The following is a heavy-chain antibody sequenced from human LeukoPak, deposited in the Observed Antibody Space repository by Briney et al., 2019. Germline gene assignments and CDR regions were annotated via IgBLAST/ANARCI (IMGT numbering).Heavy chain of an antibody. CDR3: AGRDYYDSSGYHDAFDI. V-gene: IGHV4-59*01. D-gene: IGHD3-22*01. CDR1: GGSISSYY. CDR2: IYYSGST. J-gene: IGHJ3*02. Sequence: SETLSLTCTVSGGSISSYYWSWIRQPPGKGLEWIGYIYYSGSTNYNPSLKSRVTISVDTSKNQFSLKLSSVTAADTAAYYCAGRDYYDSSGYHDAFDIWGQGTMVTVSS.